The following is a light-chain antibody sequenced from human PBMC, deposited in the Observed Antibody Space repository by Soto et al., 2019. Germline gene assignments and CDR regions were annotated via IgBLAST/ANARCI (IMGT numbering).Light chain of an antibody. Sequence: EIVMTQAPATLSVSPGERATLSCRASQSVSSKLAWYQQKPGQAPRLLIYGASTRATGIPARFSGSGSGTEFTLTISSLQSEDFAFYYCQQYNNWPRAFGQGTKLEI. CDR3: QQYNNWPRA. CDR1: QSVSSK. J-gene: IGKJ1*01. V-gene: IGKV3-15*01. CDR2: GAS.